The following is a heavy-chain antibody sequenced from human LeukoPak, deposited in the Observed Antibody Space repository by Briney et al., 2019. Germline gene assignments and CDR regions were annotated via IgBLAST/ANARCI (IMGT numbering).Heavy chain of an antibody. CDR2: IKQDGSDK. Sequence: GGSLRLSCAASGFTFSNYWMSWVRQAPGKGLEWVASIKQDGSDKYYVDSVKCRFTIFRDNAKNSLYLQMNSLRAEDTAVYYCARWIFGSSSPGLDYWGQGTLVTVSS. J-gene: IGHJ4*02. CDR1: GFTFSNYW. V-gene: IGHV3-7*04. CDR3: ARWIFGSSSPGLDY. D-gene: IGHD2-2*01.